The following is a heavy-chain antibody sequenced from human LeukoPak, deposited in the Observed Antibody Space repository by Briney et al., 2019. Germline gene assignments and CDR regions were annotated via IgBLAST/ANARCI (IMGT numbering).Heavy chain of an antibody. Sequence: PSETLSLTYTVSGGSISSTSYYWSWIRQPPGKGLEYIGYIYNSGTTNYNPSLKSRVTISVDTSKNQFSLKLSSVTAADTAIYYCAKSFSETERATITAYWGQGTLVTVSS. V-gene: IGHV4-61*01. CDR1: GGSISSTSYY. J-gene: IGHJ4*02. CDR3: AKSFSETERATITAY. D-gene: IGHD5-24*01. CDR2: IYNSGTT.